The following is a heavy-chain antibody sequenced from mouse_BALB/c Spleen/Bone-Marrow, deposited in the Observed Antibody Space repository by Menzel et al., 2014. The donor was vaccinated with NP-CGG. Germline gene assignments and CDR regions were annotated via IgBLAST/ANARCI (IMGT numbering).Heavy chain of an antibody. D-gene: IGHD1-2*01. V-gene: IGHV1S127*01. CDR1: GYSFTSYW. CDR2: IDPSDSET. Sequence: QVQLQQSGPQVVRPGASVKISCKASGYSFTSYWMHWVKQRPGRGLEWIGMIDPSDSETRLNQKFKDKATLTVDKSSSTTYMQLSSPTSEYSAVYYCARVGLRLPYYFDYWGQGTTLTVSS. CDR3: ARVGLRLPYYFDY. J-gene: IGHJ2*01.